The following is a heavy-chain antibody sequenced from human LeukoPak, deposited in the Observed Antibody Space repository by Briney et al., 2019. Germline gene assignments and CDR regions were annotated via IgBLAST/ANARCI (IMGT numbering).Heavy chain of an antibody. D-gene: IGHD6-19*01. Sequence: PGGSLRLSCAASGFTFSSYSMNWVRQAPGKGLEWVSSISSSSSYIYYADSVKGRFTISRDNSKNTLYLQMNSLRAEDTAVYYCAKSAVAGPYNWFDPWGQGTLVTVSS. CDR2: ISSSSSYI. CDR1: GFTFSSYS. J-gene: IGHJ5*02. V-gene: IGHV3-21*04. CDR3: AKSAVAGPYNWFDP.